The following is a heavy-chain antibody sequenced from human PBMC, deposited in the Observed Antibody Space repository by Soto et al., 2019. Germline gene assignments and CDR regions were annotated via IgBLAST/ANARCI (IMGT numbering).Heavy chain of an antibody. D-gene: IGHD1-26*01. V-gene: IGHV3-66*01. Sequence: EVQLVESGGGLVQPGGSLRLSCAASGFTVSSNYMSWVRQAPGKGLEWVSVIYSGGSTYYADSVKGRFTISRDNSKNTLYLQMNSLRAEDTAVYYCASYRIDDAFDIWGQGPMVTVSS. CDR2: IYSGGST. J-gene: IGHJ3*02. CDR1: GFTVSSNY. CDR3: ASYRIDDAFDI.